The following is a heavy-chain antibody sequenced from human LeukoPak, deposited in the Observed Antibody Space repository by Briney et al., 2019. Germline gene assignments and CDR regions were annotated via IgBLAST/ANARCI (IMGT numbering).Heavy chain of an antibody. Sequence: ASVKVSCKASGYTFTRYGISWVRQAPGQGLEWMGWISADTGNTNYAQRFQGRVTLTTDTSTSTAYMELRSLRSDDTAVYYRTRYTTTWYRPFDYWGQGTLVTVSS. V-gene: IGHV1-18*01. CDR1: GYTFTRYG. D-gene: IGHD2/OR15-2a*01. J-gene: IGHJ4*02. CDR3: TRYTTTWYRPFDY. CDR2: ISADTGNT.